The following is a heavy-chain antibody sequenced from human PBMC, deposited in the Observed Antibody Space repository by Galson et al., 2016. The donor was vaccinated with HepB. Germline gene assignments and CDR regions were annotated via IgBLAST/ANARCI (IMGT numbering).Heavy chain of an antibody. V-gene: IGHV5-51*01. D-gene: IGHD3-16*01. J-gene: IGHJ6*03. CDR3: ARGLGGYHMDV. CDR2: IYPGDSET. CDR1: GYNFAPYW. Sequence: QSGAEVTKPGESLKISCKGSGYNFAPYWIGWVRQMPGKGLQWVGIIYPGDSETRYSPPLQGQVTISADKSISTTHLQWSSLKASDSGVYYCARGLGGYHMDVWGKGTTVTVSS.